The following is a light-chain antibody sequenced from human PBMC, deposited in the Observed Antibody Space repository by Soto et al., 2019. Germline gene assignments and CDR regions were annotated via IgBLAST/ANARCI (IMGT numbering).Light chain of an antibody. Sequence: DIVMTQSPDSLAVSLGERATINCKSSQSVLHRSNNKNYLAWYQQKPGQPPRLLISWASTRESGVPDRFRGSGSGTDFTLTINGLQTEDVAVYYCQQYYDSLVLPFGGGTKVELK. CDR3: QQYYDSLVLP. J-gene: IGKJ4*01. CDR2: WAS. V-gene: IGKV4-1*01. CDR1: QSVLHRSNNKNY.